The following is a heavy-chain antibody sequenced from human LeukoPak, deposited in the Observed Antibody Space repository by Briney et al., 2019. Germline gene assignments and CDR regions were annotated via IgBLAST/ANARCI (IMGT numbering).Heavy chain of an antibody. CDR3: ARVRPPYYYDSSGYFSYFDY. D-gene: IGHD3-22*01. CDR2: IYYSGST. J-gene: IGHJ4*02. Sequence: SQTLSLTCTVSGGSISSGGYYWSWLRQHPGKGLEWIVYIYYSGSTYYNPSLKSRVTISVDTSKNQFSLKLSSVTAADTAVYYCARVRPPYYYDSSGYFSYFDYWGQGTLVTVSS. CDR1: GGSISSGGYY. V-gene: IGHV4-31*03.